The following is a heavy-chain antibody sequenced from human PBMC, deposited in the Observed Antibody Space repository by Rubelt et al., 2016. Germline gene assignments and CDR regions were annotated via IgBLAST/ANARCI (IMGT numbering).Heavy chain of an antibody. D-gene: IGHD6-13*01. V-gene: IGHV3-66*01. CDR3: AKDDGGSSFLHMYYYYGMDV. CDR1: GFTFSSYS. J-gene: IGHJ6*02. CDR2: IYSGGST. Sequence: EVQLVESGGGLVKPGGSLRLSCAASGFTFSSYSMNWVRQAPGKGLEWVSVIYSGGSTYYADSVKCRFTISRDNSKNTLYLQMNSLRAEDTAVYYCAKDDGGSSFLHMYYYYGMDVWGQGTTVTVSS.